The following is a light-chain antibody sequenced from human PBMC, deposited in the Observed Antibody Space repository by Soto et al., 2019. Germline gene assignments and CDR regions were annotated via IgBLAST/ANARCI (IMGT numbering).Light chain of an antibody. V-gene: IGLV2-14*03. Sequence: QSVLTEPASVSGSPGQSITISCTGTSSDVGGYNYVSWYQQHPGKAPKLMIYDVSNRPSGVSNRFSGSKSGNTASLTISGLQAEDEADYYCSSYTSSSTLVFATGTRSPS. CDR3: SSYTSSSTLV. CDR2: DVS. J-gene: IGLJ1*01. CDR1: SSDVGGYNY.